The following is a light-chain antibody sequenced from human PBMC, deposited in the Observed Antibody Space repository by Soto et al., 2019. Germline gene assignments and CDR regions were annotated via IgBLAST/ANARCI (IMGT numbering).Light chain of an antibody. CDR3: CSYAGSTTLWV. Sequence: QSALTQPASVSGSPGQSITISCTGTSSDVGSYNLVSWYQQHPGKAPKLMIYEVSKRPSGVSDRFSGSKSGNTASLTVSGLHAEDEAYYYCCSYAGSTTLWVFGGGTKLTVL. CDR2: EVS. V-gene: IGLV2-23*02. J-gene: IGLJ3*02. CDR1: SSDVGSYNL.